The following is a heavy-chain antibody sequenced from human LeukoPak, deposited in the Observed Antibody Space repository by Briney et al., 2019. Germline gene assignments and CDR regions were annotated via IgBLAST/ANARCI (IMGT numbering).Heavy chain of an antibody. D-gene: IGHD2-2*01. V-gene: IGHV4-4*09. CDR1: GGSISSYY. Sequence: PSETLSLTCTVSGGSISSYYWSWIRQPPGKGLEWIGYIYTSGSTNYNPSLKSRVTISVDTSKNQFSLKLSSVTAADTAVYYCARGAWYCSSTSCSNWFDPWGQGTLVTVS. CDR3: ARGAWYCSSTSCSNWFDP. CDR2: IYTSGST. J-gene: IGHJ5*02.